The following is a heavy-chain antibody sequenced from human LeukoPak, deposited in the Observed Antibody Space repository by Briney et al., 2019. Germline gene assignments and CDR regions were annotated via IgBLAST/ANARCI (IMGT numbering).Heavy chain of an antibody. CDR1: GYTFTSYD. V-gene: IGHV1-8*01. Sequence: ASVKVSCKASGYTFTSYDINWVRQATGQGREWMGWMNPNSGNTGYAQKFQGRVTMTRNTSISTAYMELSSLRSEDTAVYYCARVAYYYDSSGYYFDNWFDPWGQGTLVTVSS. D-gene: IGHD3-22*01. CDR3: ARVAYYYDSSGYYFDNWFDP. J-gene: IGHJ5*02. CDR2: MNPNSGNT.